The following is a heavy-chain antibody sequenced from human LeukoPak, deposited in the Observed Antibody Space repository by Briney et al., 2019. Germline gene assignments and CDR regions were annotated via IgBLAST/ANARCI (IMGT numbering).Heavy chain of an antibody. Sequence: GGSLRLSCAASGLSVNSSYMSWVRQAPGKGLEWVSVIYGGGTTYYADSVKGRFTISRDNSKNTLFLQMNSLRAEDTAVYFCAIRRGSQFDPWGQGTLVTVSS. J-gene: IGHJ5*02. CDR2: IYGGGTT. CDR1: GLSVNSSY. D-gene: IGHD3-16*01. V-gene: IGHV3-66*01. CDR3: AIRRGSQFDP.